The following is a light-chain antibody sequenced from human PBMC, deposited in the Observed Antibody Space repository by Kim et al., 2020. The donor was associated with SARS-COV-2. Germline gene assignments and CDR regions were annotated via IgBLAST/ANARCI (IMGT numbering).Light chain of an antibody. Sequence: ELTQPPSTSGTPGQRVVISCSGSSPNIGYNTVTWYQQVTGSAPKLLIYGNTQRPSGVPDRFSGSKSGTSASLTIRGLQSQDEAVYFCSAWDDTLDGVVFGGGTQLTVL. CDR2: GNT. J-gene: IGLJ2*01. CDR3: SAWDDTLDGVV. CDR1: SPNIGYNT. V-gene: IGLV1-44*01.